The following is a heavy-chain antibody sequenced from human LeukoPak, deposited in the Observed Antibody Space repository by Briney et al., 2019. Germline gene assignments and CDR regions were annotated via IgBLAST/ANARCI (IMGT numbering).Heavy chain of an antibody. D-gene: IGHD3-22*01. CDR3: ARDAGDVRHYYDSSGYSLRREYYFDY. CDR1: GLTFSSYG. V-gene: IGHV3-33*01. CDR2: IWYDGSNK. J-gene: IGHJ4*02. Sequence: GGSLRLSCAASGLTFSSYGMHWVHQAPGKELEWVAVIWYDGSNKYYADSVKGRFTISRDNSKNTLYLQMNSLRAEDTAVYYCARDAGDVRHYYDSSGYSLRREYYFDYWGQGTLVTVSS.